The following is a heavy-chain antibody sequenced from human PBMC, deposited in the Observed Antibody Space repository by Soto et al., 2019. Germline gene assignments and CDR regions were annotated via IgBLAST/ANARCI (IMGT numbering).Heavy chain of an antibody. V-gene: IGHV3-48*03. CDR2: ISGSGSSK. CDR3: ARDRYCVGGSCYRDTSDI. Sequence: EVQVVESGGGLVQPGGSLRLSCAASGFTFSSYEMNWVRQAPGKGLEWVSYISGSGSSKYYADSVKGRFTVSRDNAKNSLYLQMNSLIAEDTAVYYCARDRYCVGGSCYRDTSDIWGQGTMVTVSS. CDR1: GFTFSSYE. D-gene: IGHD2-15*01. J-gene: IGHJ3*02.